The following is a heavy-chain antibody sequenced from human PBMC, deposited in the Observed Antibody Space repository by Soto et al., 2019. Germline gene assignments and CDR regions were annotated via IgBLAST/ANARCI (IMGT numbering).Heavy chain of an antibody. V-gene: IGHV4-59*08. CDR1: GGSISSYY. CDR3: ARLHYYYYMDV. J-gene: IGHJ6*03. CDR2: IYYSGST. Sequence: SETLSLTCTVSGGSISSYYWSWIRQPPGKGLEWIGYIYYSGSTNYNPSLKSRVTISVDTSKNQFSLKLSSVTAADTVVYYCARLHYYYYMDVWGKGTTVTVSS.